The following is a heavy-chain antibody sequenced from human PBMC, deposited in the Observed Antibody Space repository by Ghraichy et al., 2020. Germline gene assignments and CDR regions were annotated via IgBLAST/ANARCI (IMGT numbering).Heavy chain of an antibody. CDR2: INHSGST. CDR1: GGSFSGYY. V-gene: IGHV4-34*01. CDR3: ARTVFSDYYYYGMDV. J-gene: IGHJ6*02. D-gene: IGHD2/OR15-2a*01. Sequence: SETLSLTCAVYGGSFSGYYWSWIRQPPGKGLEWIGEINHSGSTNYNPSLKSRVTISVDTSKNQFSLKLSSVTAADTAVYYCARTVFSDYYYYGMDVWGQGTTVTVSS.